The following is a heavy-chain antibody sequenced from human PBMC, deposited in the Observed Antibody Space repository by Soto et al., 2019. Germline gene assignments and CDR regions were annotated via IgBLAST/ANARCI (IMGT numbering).Heavy chain of an antibody. CDR2: INPNSGGT. J-gene: IGHJ4*02. V-gene: IGHV1-2*02. CDR3: ARSPRYNWNYSVY. CDR1: GYTFTGYY. D-gene: IGHD1-20*01. Sequence: GASVKVSCKASGYTFTGYYMHWVRQAPGQGLEWMGWINPNSGGTNYAQKFQGRVTMTRDTPISTAYMELSRLRSDDTAVYYCARSPRYNWNYSVYWGQGTLVTVSS.